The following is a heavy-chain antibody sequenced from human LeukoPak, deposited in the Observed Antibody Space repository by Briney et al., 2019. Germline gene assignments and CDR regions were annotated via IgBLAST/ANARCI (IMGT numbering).Heavy chain of an antibody. Sequence: GASVKVSCKASGYAFTSNYMHWVRQAPGQGFEWMGIINPNGGSTNYAQKVQGRVTMTSDTSTSTVYMELSSLRSDDTAVYYCARVAGSGYDSLGYFFDYWGQGTQVTVSP. CDR2: INPNGGST. J-gene: IGHJ4*02. CDR1: GYAFTSNY. D-gene: IGHD5-12*01. CDR3: ARVAGSGYDSLGYFFDY. V-gene: IGHV1-46*01.